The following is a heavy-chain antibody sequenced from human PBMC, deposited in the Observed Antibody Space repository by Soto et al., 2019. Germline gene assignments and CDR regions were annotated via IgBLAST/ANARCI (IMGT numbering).Heavy chain of an antibody. J-gene: IGHJ6*02. D-gene: IGHD1-7*01. CDR3: ARDPRGGNYVSYYYYGMDV. CDR2: IYKSATT. CDR1: GDSISNLDYF. V-gene: IGHV4-30-4*01. Sequence: NPSETLSLTCSVSGDSISNLDYFWAWIRQPPGQALEYIGYIYKSATTYYNPSFESRVAISVDTSKNQFSLKLSSVTAADTAVYYCARDPRGGNYVSYYYYGMDVWGQGTTVTVFS.